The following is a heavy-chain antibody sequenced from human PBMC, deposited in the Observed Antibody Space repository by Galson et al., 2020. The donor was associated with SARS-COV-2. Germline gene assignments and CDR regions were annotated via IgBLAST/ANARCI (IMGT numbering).Heavy chain of an antibody. CDR2: FDPEDGET. V-gene: IGHV1-24*01. CDR1: GYTLTELS. D-gene: IGHD2-2*01. Sequence: ASVKVSCKVSGYTLTELSMHWVRQAPGKGLEWMGGFDPEDGETIYAQKFQGRVTMTEDTSTDTAYMELSSLRSEDTAVYYCATSPPIVVVAGARGPPWFDPWGQGTLVTVSS. J-gene: IGHJ5*02. CDR3: ATSPPIVVVAGARGPPWFDP.